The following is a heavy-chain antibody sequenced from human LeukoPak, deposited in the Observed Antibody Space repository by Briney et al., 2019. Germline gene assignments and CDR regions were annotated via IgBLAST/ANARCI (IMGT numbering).Heavy chain of an antibody. V-gene: IGHV3-66*02. Sequence: GRSLRLSCAASGFTVSTDNMSWVRQVPGKGLEWVSVVYSGNDGTNYADSVRGRFTISRDDSKNMVYLQMNNLRLEDAAVYYCTKRSRGYYDYWGQGTLVTVSS. CDR1: GFTVSTDN. J-gene: IGHJ4*02. D-gene: IGHD3-10*01. CDR3: TKRSRGYYDY. CDR2: VYSGNDGT.